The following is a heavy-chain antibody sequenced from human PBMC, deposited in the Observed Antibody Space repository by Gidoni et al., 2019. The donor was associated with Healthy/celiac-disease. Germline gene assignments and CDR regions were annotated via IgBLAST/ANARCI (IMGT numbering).Heavy chain of an antibody. CDR1: GFTFSNAW. D-gene: IGHD1-26*01. CDR3: TTDSWERPDG. J-gene: IGHJ4*02. CDR2: NKSKTDGGTT. Sequence: EVQLVESGGGLVKPGGSLRLSCAAYGFTFSNAWMSWVRRAPGKGLEGVGRNKSKTDGGTTDYAAPVKGRYTISRDDSKNTMYLQMNSLKTEDTAVYYCTTDSWERPDGWGQGTLVTVSS. V-gene: IGHV3-15*01.